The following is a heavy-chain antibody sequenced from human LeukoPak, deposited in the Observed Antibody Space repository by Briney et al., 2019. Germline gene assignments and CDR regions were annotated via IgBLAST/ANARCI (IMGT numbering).Heavy chain of an antibody. CDR2: INHSGST. CDR1: GGSFSGCY. J-gene: IGHJ3*02. Sequence: SETLSLTCAVYGGSFSGCYWSWLRQPPGKGLEWIGEINHSGSTNYNPSLKSRVTISVDASKNQFSLKLSSVTAADTAVYYCARGRSIQSWLQLAGAFDIWGQGTMVTVSS. CDR3: ARGRSIQSWLQLAGAFDI. D-gene: IGHD5-24*01. V-gene: IGHV4-34*01.